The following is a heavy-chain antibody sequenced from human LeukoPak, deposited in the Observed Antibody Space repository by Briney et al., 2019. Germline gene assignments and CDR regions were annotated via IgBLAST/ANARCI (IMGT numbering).Heavy chain of an antibody. J-gene: IGHJ4*02. CDR2: ISWNSGSI. Sequence: GGSLRLSCAASGFTFDDYAMHWVRQAPGKGLEWVSGISWNSGSIGYADSVKGRSTISRDNAKNSLYLQMNSLRAEDTALYYCAKGIVSAMAALDYCGQGTLVTVSS. CDR1: GFTFDDYA. CDR3: AKGIVSAMAALDY. V-gene: IGHV3-9*01. D-gene: IGHD5-18*01.